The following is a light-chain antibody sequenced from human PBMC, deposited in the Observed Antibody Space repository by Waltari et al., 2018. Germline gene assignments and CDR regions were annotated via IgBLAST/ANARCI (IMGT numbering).Light chain of an antibody. CDR3: QQSYSPLT. V-gene: IGKV1-39*01. CDR1: QSISTY. Sequence: DFQMTQYPSSLSASVGDRVTITCRASQSISTYLNWYQQKPGKAPNLLIYAASSLQSGVPSWFSGSGSGTDFTLTISSLQPEDFATYYCQQSYSPLTFGGGTKVEIK. J-gene: IGKJ4*01. CDR2: AAS.